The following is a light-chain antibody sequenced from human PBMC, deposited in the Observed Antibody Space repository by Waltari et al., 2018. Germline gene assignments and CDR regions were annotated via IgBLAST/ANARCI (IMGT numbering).Light chain of an antibody. Sequence: QSALTQPASVSGSPGQSITISCTGTTRRVGGYHHVPCYQQHPGKAPKLMIYDVNNRPSGVSNRFSGSKSGNTASLTISGLQAEDEADYYCSSFTSSSTWVFGGGTKLTVL. CDR1: TRRVGGYHH. V-gene: IGLV2-14*03. CDR2: DVN. CDR3: SSFTSSSTWV. J-gene: IGLJ3*02.